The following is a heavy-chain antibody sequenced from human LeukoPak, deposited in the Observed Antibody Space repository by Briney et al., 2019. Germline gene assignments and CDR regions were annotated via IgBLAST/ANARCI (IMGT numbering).Heavy chain of an antibody. Sequence: GGSLRLSCAASGFTFSSYWMSWVRQAPGKGLEWVANIKQDGSEKYYVDSVKGRFTISRDNAKNSLYLQMNSLRAEDTAVYYCARDPISAAGGLEMDVWGQGTTVTVSS. CDR1: GFTFSSYW. V-gene: IGHV3-7*01. J-gene: IGHJ6*02. CDR3: ARDPISAAGGLEMDV. D-gene: IGHD6-13*01. CDR2: IKQDGSEK.